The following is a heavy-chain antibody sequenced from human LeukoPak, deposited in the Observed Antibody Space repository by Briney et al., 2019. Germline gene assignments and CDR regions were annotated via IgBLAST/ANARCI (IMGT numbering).Heavy chain of an antibody. D-gene: IGHD2-2*01. CDR1: GYTFTSYG. Sequence: GASVKVSCKASGYTFTSYGISWVRQAPGQGLEWMGWISAYNGNTNYAQKLQGRVTMTTDTSTSTAYMELRSLRSDDTAVYYCARVSTAATPLCWFDPWGQGTLVTVSS. CDR2: ISAYNGNT. CDR3: ARVSTAATPLCWFDP. J-gene: IGHJ5*02. V-gene: IGHV1-18*04.